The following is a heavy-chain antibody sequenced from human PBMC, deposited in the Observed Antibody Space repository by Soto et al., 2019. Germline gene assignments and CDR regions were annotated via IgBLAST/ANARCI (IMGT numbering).Heavy chain of an antibody. CDR2: MNPNSGNT. CDR1: GYTFTSYD. CDR3: AVYGFGPDSYCGMYV. Sequence: GASVKVSCKASGYTFTSYDINWVRQATGQGLEWMGWMNPNSGNTGYAQKFQGRVTMTRNTSISTAYMELSSLRSEDTAVYYCAVYGFGPDSYCGMYVGGKGPRVPVSS. J-gene: IGHJ6*04. D-gene: IGHD4-17*01. V-gene: IGHV1-8*01.